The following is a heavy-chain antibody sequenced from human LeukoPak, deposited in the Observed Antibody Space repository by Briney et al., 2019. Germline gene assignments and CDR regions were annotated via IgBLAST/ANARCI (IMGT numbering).Heavy chain of an antibody. CDR2: ISSSSSYI. V-gene: IGHV3-21*01. J-gene: IGHJ4*02. CDR1: GFTFNSYS. CDR3: ARGYGDYEFDY. D-gene: IGHD4-17*01. Sequence: GGSLRLSCAASGFTFNSYSMNWVRQAPGKGLGWVSSISSSSSYIYYADSVKGRFTISRDNAKNSLYLQMNSLRAEDTAVYYCARGYGDYEFDYWGQGTLVTVSS.